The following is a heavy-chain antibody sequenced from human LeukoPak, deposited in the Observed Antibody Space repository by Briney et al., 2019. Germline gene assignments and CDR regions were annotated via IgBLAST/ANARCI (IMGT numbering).Heavy chain of an antibody. CDR2: IYPGDSDT. Sequence: GESLKISCKGSGYSFTSYWIGWVRQMPGKGLEWMGIIYPGDSDTRYSPSFQGQVTFSADKSISTAYLQWSSLKASDTAMYYCARRITMVRGDIQYYFDYWGQGTLVTVSS. V-gene: IGHV5-51*01. J-gene: IGHJ4*02. D-gene: IGHD3-10*01. CDR3: ARRITMVRGDIQYYFDY. CDR1: GYSFTSYW.